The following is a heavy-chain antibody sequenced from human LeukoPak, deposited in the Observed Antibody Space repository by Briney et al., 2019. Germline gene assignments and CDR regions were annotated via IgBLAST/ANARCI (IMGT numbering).Heavy chain of an antibody. Sequence: ASVKVSCKASGYTFTSYAMHWVRQSPGQRLEWMGWINAGNGNTKYSQKFQGRVTITRDTSASTAYMELSSLRSEDTAVYFCARDPEGELEPYFDYWGQGTLVTVSS. CDR1: GYTFTSYA. D-gene: IGHD1-1*01. V-gene: IGHV1-3*01. CDR2: INAGNGNT. CDR3: ARDPEGELEPYFDY. J-gene: IGHJ4*02.